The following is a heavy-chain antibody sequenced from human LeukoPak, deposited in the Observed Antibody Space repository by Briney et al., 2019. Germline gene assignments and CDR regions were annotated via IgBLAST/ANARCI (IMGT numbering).Heavy chain of an antibody. CDR1: GGSISSYY. V-gene: IGHV4-59*01. D-gene: IGHD5-24*01. CDR2: IYYSGST. Sequence: SSETLSLTXTVSGGSISSYYWSWIRQPPGKGLEWIGYIYYSGSTNYNPSLKSRVTISVDTSKNQFSLKLSSVTAADTAVYYCAGIRDGYNMVDYWGQGTLVTVSS. J-gene: IGHJ4*02. CDR3: AGIRDGYNMVDY.